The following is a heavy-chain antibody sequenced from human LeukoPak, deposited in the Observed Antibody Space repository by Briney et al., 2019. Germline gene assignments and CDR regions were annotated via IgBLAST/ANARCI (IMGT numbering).Heavy chain of an antibody. CDR1: GFTFSGYG. J-gene: IGHJ4*02. V-gene: IGHV3-30*02. CDR2: IRFDGSNK. D-gene: IGHD2-15*01. Sequence: GGSLRLSCAASGFTFSGYGMHWVRPAPGKGLEWVAFIRFDGSNKYYADSVKGRFTISRDNSKNTLYLQMNSLRAEDTAVYYCAKDLYCSGGSCYFGQGTLDTVCS. CDR3: AKDLYCSGGSCY.